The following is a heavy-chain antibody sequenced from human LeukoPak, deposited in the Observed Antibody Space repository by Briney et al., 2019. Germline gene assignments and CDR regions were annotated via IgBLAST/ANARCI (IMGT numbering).Heavy chain of an antibody. D-gene: IGHD3-22*01. CDR3: ATTDYFDNSGYPIALDY. V-gene: IGHV4-59*08. J-gene: IGHJ4*02. Sequence: SETLSLTCTVSGASIRNYYWSWVRQPPVKGLEWIGYIYYSGSTNYNPSLKSRVTISIDTSKNQFSLNLSSVTAADTAVYYCATTDYFDNSGYPIALDYWGQGTLVTVSS. CDR1: GASIRNYY. CDR2: IYYSGST.